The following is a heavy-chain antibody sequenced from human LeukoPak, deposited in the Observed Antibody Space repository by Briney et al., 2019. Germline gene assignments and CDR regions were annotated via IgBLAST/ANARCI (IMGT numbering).Heavy chain of an antibody. Sequence: SETLSLTCTVSGGSMSRDYWSWVRQPPGKGLEWVGYIYYSGNNNYNPSLKSPVTISVDTSKNQFLLNLTSVTAADTAVYYCARSSGGWLPGDYWGQGTLVTVSS. CDR1: GGSMSRDY. J-gene: IGHJ4*02. CDR3: ARSSGGWLPGDY. D-gene: IGHD5-12*01. CDR2: IYYSGNN. V-gene: IGHV4-59*01.